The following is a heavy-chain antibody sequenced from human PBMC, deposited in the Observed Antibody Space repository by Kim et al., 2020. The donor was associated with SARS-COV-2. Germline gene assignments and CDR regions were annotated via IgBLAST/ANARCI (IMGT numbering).Heavy chain of an antibody. CDR3: ARLSGYSSGWHGAGWF. V-gene: IGHV4-39*01. J-gene: IGHJ5*01. D-gene: IGHD6-19*01. CDR1: GGSISSSSYY. CDR2: IYYSGTS. Sequence: SETLSLTCTVSGGSISSSSYYWGWIRQPPGKGLEWIGSIYYSGTSYYNPSLKSRVTISVDTSKNQFSLKLRSVTAADTAVYYCARLSGYSSGWHGAGWF.